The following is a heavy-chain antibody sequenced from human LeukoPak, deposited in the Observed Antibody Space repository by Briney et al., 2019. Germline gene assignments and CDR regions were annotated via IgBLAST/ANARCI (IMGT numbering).Heavy chain of an antibody. CDR3: ARERISAVSVHAFDI. Sequence: PGGSLTLSCAPSGFTFNLFWMRWVRQAPGRGRVWVGDITEDGSEKYYVDSVKGRFTISRDNAQNSVYQQMNSLRVEDTAEYYCARERISAVSVHAFDIGGQGTLVTVSS. J-gene: IGHJ3*02. CDR2: ITEDGSEK. V-gene: IGHV3-7*05. D-gene: IGHD3-3*02. CDR1: GFTFNLFW.